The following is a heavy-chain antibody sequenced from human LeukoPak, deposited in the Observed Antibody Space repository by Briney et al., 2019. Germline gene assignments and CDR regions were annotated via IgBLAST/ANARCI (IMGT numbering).Heavy chain of an antibody. V-gene: IGHV4-38-2*01. Sequence: PSETLSLTCAVSGYSISSGYYWGWIRQPPGKGLEWIGSIYHSGSTYYNPSLKSRVTISVDTSKNQFSLKLSSVTAADTAVYYCARHEEITFGGVIATTGSDYWGQGTLVTVSS. CDR1: GYSISSGYY. J-gene: IGHJ4*02. CDR2: IYHSGST. CDR3: ARHEEITFGGVIATTGSDY. D-gene: IGHD3-16*02.